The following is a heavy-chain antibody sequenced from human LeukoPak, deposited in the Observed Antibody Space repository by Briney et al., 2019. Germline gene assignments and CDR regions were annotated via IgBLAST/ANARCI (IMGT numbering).Heavy chain of an antibody. J-gene: IGHJ3*02. CDR2: ISDTGNT. CDR1: GFTLSSYA. CDR3: AKDSSGYGFADAFDI. V-gene: IGHV3-23*01. Sequence: GGSLRLSCAASGFTLSSYAMSWVRQAPGKGLEWVSAISDTGNTYHADSVKGRFTISRDNSKNTLYLQMNSLRAEDTAVYYCAKDSSGYGFADAFDIWGQGTMVTVSS. D-gene: IGHD3-22*01.